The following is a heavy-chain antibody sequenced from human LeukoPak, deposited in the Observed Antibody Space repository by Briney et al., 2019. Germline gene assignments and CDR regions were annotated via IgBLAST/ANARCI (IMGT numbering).Heavy chain of an antibody. Sequence: SETLSLTCTVSGGSISSSSYYWGWIRQPPGKGLEWIGSIYYSGSTYYNPSLKSRVTISVDTSKNQFSLKLSSVTAADTAVYYCARHRLNPGYCSSTSCYFDYWGQGTLVTVSS. CDR2: IYYSGST. J-gene: IGHJ4*02. V-gene: IGHV4-39*01. D-gene: IGHD2-2*01. CDR1: GGSISSSSYY. CDR3: ARHRLNPGYCSSTSCYFDY.